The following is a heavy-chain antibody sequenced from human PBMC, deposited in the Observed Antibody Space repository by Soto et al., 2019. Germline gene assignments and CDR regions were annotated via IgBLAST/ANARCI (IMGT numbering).Heavy chain of an antibody. CDR1: GFTFSNFA. CDR2: ISGSGDDT. D-gene: IGHD1-1*01. J-gene: IGHJ4*02. V-gene: IGHV3-23*01. Sequence: QLLESGGGFVQPGGSLRLSCVASGFTFSNFAMAWVRQAPGEGLEWVSAISGSGDDTFYADPMKGRFTISRDNSQDTLYLQINSLRAEDTAVYYCANPIPKTGTTFGFWGQGTLVTVSS. CDR3: ANPIPKTGTTFGF.